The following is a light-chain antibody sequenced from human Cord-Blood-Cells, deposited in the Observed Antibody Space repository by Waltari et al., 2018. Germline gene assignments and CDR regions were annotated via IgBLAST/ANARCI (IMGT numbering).Light chain of an antibody. V-gene: IGKV3-15*01. Sequence: EIVMTQSPATLSASPGDRATLSYRASQSGSSNLAWYQQKPVKAPRVLIYVPSTRATCIPGRFSGSGSGTEFTLTISSLQSEDFAVYYCQQYNNWPLTFGGGTKVAIK. J-gene: IGKJ4*01. CDR3: QQYNNWPLT. CDR1: QSGSSN. CDR2: VPS.